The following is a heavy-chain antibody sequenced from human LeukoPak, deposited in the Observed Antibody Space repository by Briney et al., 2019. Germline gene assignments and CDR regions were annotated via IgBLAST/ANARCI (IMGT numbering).Heavy chain of an antibody. V-gene: IGHV3-23*01. CDR1: GFTVSSNY. J-gene: IGHJ6*02. CDR3: AKIVVPAAYYFYGMDV. D-gene: IGHD2-2*01. CDR2: ISGNGVKT. Sequence: GGSLRLSCAASGFTVSSNYMSWVRQTPGKGLEWVSGISGNGVKTFYADSVKGRFTISRDNSKKTVDLQMNSLRVEDTAIFYCAKIVVPAAYYFYGMDVWGQGTTVTVSS.